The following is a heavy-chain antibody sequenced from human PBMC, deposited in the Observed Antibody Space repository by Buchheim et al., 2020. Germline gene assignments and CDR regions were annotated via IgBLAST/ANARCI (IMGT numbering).Heavy chain of an antibody. D-gene: IGHD1-26*01. V-gene: IGHV4-61*01. Sequence: VQLQESGPGLVKPSETLSLTCTVSGGSVSSGSYYWSWIRQPPGKGLEWIGYIYYSGSTNYNPSLKSRVTIAVDTSKNQLSLNLSSVTAADTAVYYCAISGSYKGTLTFDYWGQGTL. J-gene: IGHJ4*02. CDR3: AISGSYKGTLTFDY. CDR1: GGSVSSGSYY. CDR2: IYYSGST.